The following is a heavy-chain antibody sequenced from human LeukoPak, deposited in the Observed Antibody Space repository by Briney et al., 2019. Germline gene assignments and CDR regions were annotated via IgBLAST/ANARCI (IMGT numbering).Heavy chain of an antibody. V-gene: IGHV4-4*02. CDR1: GGSISTNNW. CDR2: VYHSGGT. Sequence: SETLSLTCAVSGGSISTNNWWSWVRQPPGKGLEWIGEVYHSGGTNYNASLKSRITISVDKSKNQFSLNLSSVTAADTAVYYCARGGYDFWSGLPDAFDIWGQGTMVTVSS. CDR3: ARGGYDFWSGLPDAFDI. J-gene: IGHJ3*02. D-gene: IGHD3-3*01.